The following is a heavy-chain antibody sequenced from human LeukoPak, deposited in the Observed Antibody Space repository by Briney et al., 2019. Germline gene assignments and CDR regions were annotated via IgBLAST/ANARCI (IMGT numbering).Heavy chain of an antibody. CDR1: GYTFTSYD. CDR2: MNPNSGNT. CDR3: AAFDIVVVPAAMYFDY. V-gene: IGHV1-8*03. J-gene: IGHJ4*02. D-gene: IGHD2-2*01. Sequence: ASVKVSCKASGYTFTSYDINWVRQAPGQGLEWMGWMNPNSGNTGYAQKFQGRVTITRNTSISTAYMELSSLRSEDTAVYYCAAFDIVVVPAAMYFDYWGQGTLVTVSS.